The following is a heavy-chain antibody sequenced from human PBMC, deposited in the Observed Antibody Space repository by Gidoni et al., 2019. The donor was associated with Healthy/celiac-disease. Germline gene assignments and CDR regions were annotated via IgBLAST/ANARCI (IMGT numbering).Heavy chain of an antibody. CDR3: ARDSRAYCGGDCYSAFDY. D-gene: IGHD2-21*01. CDR2: IIPIFGTA. CDR1: GGTFSSYA. Sequence: QVQLVQSGAEVKKPGSSVKVSCKASGGTFSSYAISWVRQAPGQGLEWMGGIIPIFGTANYAQKFQGRVTITADESTSTAYMELSSLRSEDTAVYYCARDSRAYCGGDCYSAFDYWGQGTLVTVSS. J-gene: IGHJ4*02. V-gene: IGHV1-69*01.